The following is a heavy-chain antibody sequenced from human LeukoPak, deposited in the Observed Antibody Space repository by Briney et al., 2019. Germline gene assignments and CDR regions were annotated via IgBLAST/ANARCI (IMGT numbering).Heavy chain of an antibody. CDR3: NVRWGPNSDY. D-gene: IGHD7-27*01. J-gene: IGHJ4*02. CDR1: EFTFSTYW. CDR2: IKQDGSEK. Sequence: GGSLRLSCVASEFTFSTYWMSWVRQAPGKGLEWVAIIKQDGSEKYYVDSVKGRFTISRDNAKNTLFLHMNSLRAEDTAVYYCNVRWGPNSDYWGQGTLVTVSS. V-gene: IGHV3-7*01.